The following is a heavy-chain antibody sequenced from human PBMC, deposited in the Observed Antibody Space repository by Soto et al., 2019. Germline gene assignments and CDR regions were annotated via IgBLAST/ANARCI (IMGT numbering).Heavy chain of an antibody. J-gene: IGHJ4*02. V-gene: IGHV3-23*01. CDR3: AKTLSGYPKNKIDY. D-gene: IGHD5-12*01. CDR2: ISGSGGST. CDR1: GFTFSSYA. Sequence: GGSLRLSCAASGFTFSSYAMSWVRQAPGKGLEWVSAISGSGGSTYYADSVKGRFTISRDNSKNTLYLQMNSLRAEDTAVYYCAKTLSGYPKNKIDYWGQGTLVTVSS.